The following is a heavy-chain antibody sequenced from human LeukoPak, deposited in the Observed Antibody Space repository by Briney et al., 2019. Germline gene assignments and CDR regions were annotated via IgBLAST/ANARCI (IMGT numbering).Heavy chain of an antibody. CDR1: GFPLSSYA. CDR3: AKAHLWFGELSRYYFDY. J-gene: IGHJ4*02. Sequence: GGSLRLSCAASGFPLSSYAMSWVRQVPGKGLEWVSAISGSGGSTYYADSVKGRFTISRDNSKNTLYLQMNSLRAEDTAVYYCAKAHLWFGELSRYYFDYWGQGTLVTVSS. D-gene: IGHD3-10*01. CDR2: ISGSGGST. V-gene: IGHV3-23*01.